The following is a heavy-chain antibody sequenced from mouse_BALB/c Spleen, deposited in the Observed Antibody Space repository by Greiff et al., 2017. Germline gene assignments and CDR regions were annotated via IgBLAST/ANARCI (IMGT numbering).Heavy chain of an antibody. V-gene: IGHV5-12-1*01. CDR2: ISSGGGST. Sequence: EVNLVESGGGLVKPGGSLKLSCAASGFAFSSYDMSWVRQTPEKRLEWVAYISSGGGSTYYPDTVKGRFTISRDNAKNTLYLQMSSLKSEDTAMYYCARQDYYGSSWFAYWGQGTLVTVSA. D-gene: IGHD1-1*01. J-gene: IGHJ3*01. CDR1: GFAFSSYD. CDR3: ARQDYYGSSWFAY.